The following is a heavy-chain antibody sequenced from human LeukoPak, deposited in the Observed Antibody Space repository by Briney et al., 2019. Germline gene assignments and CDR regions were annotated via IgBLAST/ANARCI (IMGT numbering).Heavy chain of an antibody. V-gene: IGHV4-61*07. Sequence: YYXSXIRQXXXXXXXXXXYIYYSGSTNYNPSLKSRVTISVDTSKNQFSLKLSSVTAADTAVYYCARLGGEGALYYVDYWGQGTLVTVSS. D-gene: IGHD2-21*01. CDR2: IYYSGST. CDR3: ARLGGEGALYYVDY. CDR1: YY. J-gene: IGHJ4*02.